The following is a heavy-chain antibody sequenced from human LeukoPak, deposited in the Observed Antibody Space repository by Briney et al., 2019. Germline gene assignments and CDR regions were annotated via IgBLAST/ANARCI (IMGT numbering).Heavy chain of an antibody. V-gene: IGHV4-39*01. CDR2: IHYSGKV. CDR1: GGSLRSSGHW. J-gene: IGHJ4*02. D-gene: IGHD6-19*01. CDR3: ARQSGDQSSAWYFDA. Sequence: SETLSLTCTVSGGSLRSSGHWWVWIRQPPGKGLEWIGSIHYSGKVYYNPSLKSRVTTSVDTSADQFSLRLSSATAADTAIYYCARQSGDQSSAWYFDAWGQGTLVTVSS.